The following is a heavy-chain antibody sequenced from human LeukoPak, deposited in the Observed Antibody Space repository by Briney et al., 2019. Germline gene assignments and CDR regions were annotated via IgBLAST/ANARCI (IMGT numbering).Heavy chain of an antibody. CDR3: APTLGYCSSTSCYRGFDY. CDR1: GFTFSSYG. J-gene: IGHJ4*02. CDR2: IRYDGSNK. D-gene: IGHD2-2*01. V-gene: IGHV3-30*02. Sequence: GGSLRLSCAASGFTFSSYGMHWVRQAPGKGLEWVAFIRYDGSNKYYTDSVKGRFTISRDNSKNTLYLQMNSLRAEDTAVYYCAPTLGYCSSTSCYRGFDYWGQGTLVTVSS.